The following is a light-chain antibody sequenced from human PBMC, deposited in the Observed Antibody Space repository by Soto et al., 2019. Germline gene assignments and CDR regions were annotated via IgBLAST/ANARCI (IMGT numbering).Light chain of an antibody. V-gene: IGLV2-14*01. CDR3: SSYTSSRTGV. CDR2: EVS. CDR1: SSHVGGYNY. Sequence: QSVLTQPASVSGSPGQSITISCSETSSHVGGYNYVSWYQQHPGKAPKLMIYEVSNRPSGVSNRFSGSKSGNTASLNISGLQAEDEADYYCSSYTSSRTGVFGTGTKLTVL. J-gene: IGLJ1*01.